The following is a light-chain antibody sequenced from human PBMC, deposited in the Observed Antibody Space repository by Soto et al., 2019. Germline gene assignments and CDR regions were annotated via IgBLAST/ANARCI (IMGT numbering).Light chain of an antibody. CDR3: AAWDNSLNGYV. J-gene: IGLJ1*01. Sequence: QSLLTQPPSASGAPGQRATIYYSGSSSNIGGNTVNWFQQLPGTAPKLLIYSNDQRPSGVPDRFSGSKSGTSASLAISGLQSEDEADYYCAAWDNSLNGYVFGTGTKLTVL. CDR1: SSNIGGNT. CDR2: SND. V-gene: IGLV1-44*01.